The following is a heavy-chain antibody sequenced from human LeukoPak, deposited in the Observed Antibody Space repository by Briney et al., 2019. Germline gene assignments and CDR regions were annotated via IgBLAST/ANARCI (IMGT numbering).Heavy chain of an antibody. CDR2: ISVYNGNA. D-gene: IGHD6-19*01. J-gene: IGHJ4*02. CDR1: GYTFSTYA. CDR3: ARYAQDTNGWYYFDY. V-gene: IGHV1-18*01. Sequence: ASVKVSCKCSGYTFSTYAISWVRQPPGQGLEWMGWISVYNGNANYPQKFQGRVTMSTDTSTGTAYMELRSLRSDDTAVYYCARYAQDTNGWYYFDYWGQGTLVTVSS.